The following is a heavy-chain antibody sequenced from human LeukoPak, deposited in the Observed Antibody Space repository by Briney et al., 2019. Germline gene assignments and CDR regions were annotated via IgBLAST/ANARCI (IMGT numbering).Heavy chain of an antibody. V-gene: IGHV3-30*19. CDR3: ARDQGAWGYGYNFDY. CDR1: RFTFSSYG. CDR2: ISYDGSDK. Sequence: PGGSLRLSCAASRFTFSSYGMHWVRQAPGKGLEWVAVISYDGSDKYYADSVRGRFTISRDNSKNTLHLQMISLRAEDTAVYYCARDQGAWGYGYNFDYWGQGTLVTVSS. J-gene: IGHJ4*02. D-gene: IGHD3-16*01.